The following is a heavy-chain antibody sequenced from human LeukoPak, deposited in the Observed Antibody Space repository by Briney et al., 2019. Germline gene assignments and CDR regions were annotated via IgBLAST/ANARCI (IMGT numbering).Heavy chain of an antibody. CDR2: IYYSGST. CDR3: AGVAARLDY. V-gene: IGHV4-61*01. CDR1: GGSVSSGSYY. J-gene: IGHJ4*02. Sequence: SETLSLTCTVSGGSVSSGSYYWSWIRQPPGKGLEWIGYIYYSGSTNHNPSLKSRVTISVDTSKNQFSLKLSSVTAADTAVYYCAGVAARLDYWGQGTLVTVSS. D-gene: IGHD2-15*01.